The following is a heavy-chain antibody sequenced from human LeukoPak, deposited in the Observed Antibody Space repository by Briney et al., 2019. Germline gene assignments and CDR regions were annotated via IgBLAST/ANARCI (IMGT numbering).Heavy chain of an antibody. CDR2: IYYSGST. J-gene: IGHJ2*01. Sequence: SETLSLTCTVSGGSISSGDYYWSWIRQPPGKGLEWIGYIYYSGSTYYNPSLKSRVTISVDTSKNQFSLKLSSVTAADTAVYYCAREIRAWYFDLWGRGTLVTVSS. V-gene: IGHV4-30-4*01. CDR3: AREIRAWYFDL. CDR1: GGSISSGDYY.